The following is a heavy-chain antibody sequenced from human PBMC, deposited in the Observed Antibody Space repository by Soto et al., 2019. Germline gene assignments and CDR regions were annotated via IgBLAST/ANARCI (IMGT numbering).Heavy chain of an antibody. J-gene: IGHJ6*03. CDR3: AKVIPGPYYCYLDV. Sequence: SETLSLTCTVSGGSTSGHYWSWIRQPPGKGLGWIGYINYNGGTNYSPSLKSRVTISVDMSKNQFSLRLSSVTTADTAVYYCAKVIPGPYYCYLDVWGKGPTVPVPS. V-gene: IGHV4-59*11. CDR2: INYNGGT. D-gene: IGHD2-2*02. CDR1: GGSTSGHY.